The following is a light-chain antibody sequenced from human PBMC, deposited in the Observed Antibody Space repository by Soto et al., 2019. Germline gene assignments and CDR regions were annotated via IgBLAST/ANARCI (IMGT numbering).Light chain of an antibody. CDR1: EDISNY. CDR2: GAS. CDR3: QNYNRAPWT. V-gene: IGKV1-27*01. Sequence: DIQMTQSPSSLSASVGDRVTITCRASEDISNYLAWYQQEPGKVPKLLIYGASTLQSGVPSRFSGSGSGTDFTLTISSLQTEDVATYYCQNYNRAPWTFGQGTKVESK. J-gene: IGKJ1*01.